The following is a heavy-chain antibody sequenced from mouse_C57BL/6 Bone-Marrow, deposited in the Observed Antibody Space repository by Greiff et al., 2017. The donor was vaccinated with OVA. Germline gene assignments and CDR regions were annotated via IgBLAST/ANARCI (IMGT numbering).Heavy chain of an antibody. CDR2: ISDGGSYT. J-gene: IGHJ2*01. D-gene: IGHD2-3*01. CDR3: ARVAYDGY. CDR1: GFTFSSYA. V-gene: IGHV5-4*03. Sequence: DVMLVESGGGLVKPGGSLKLSCAASGFTFSSYAMSWVRQTPEKRLEWVATISDGGSYTYYPDNVKGRFTISRDNAKNNLYLQMSHLKSEDTAMYYCARVAYDGYWGQGTTLTVSS.